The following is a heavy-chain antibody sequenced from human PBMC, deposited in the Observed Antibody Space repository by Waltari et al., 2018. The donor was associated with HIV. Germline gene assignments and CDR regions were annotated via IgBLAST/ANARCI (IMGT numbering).Heavy chain of an antibody. CDR3: ARDLGYGANPLDY. CDR1: GYTFTSHS. J-gene: IGHJ4*02. Sequence: QVQLVQSEAEVKKPGASVKISCKASGYTFTSHSIHWVRQAPGQGLEWMGIINPNGDYTRYAQKFQGRVTMTRDTSTSTVYMGLGSPRSEDTAVYYCARDLGYGANPLDYWGQGTLVTVSS. D-gene: IGHD2-8*01. V-gene: IGHV1-46*01. CDR2: INPNGDYT.